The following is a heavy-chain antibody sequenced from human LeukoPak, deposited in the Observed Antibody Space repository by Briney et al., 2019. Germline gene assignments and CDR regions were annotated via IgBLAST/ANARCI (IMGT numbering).Heavy chain of an antibody. CDR3: ARTVDYSSGLFDS. CDR1: GGSISSSSYY. J-gene: IGHJ4*02. CDR2: IYYSVST. D-gene: IGHD6-19*01. V-gene: IGHV4-39*07. Sequence: SETLSLTCTVSGGSISSSSYYWGWIRQPPGKGLEWIGSIYYSVSTYDNPSLKSRVTISVDTSKNQFSLKLSSVTAADTAVYYCARTVDYSSGLFDSWGQGTLVTVSS.